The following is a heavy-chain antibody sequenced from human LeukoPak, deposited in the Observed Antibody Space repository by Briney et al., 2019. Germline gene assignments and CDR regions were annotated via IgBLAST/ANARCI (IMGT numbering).Heavy chain of an antibody. CDR2: MNPNSGNT. CDR3: ARGFRSSWYHYYYYYYMDV. J-gene: IGHJ6*03. V-gene: IGHV1-8*02. D-gene: IGHD6-13*01. CDR1: GYTFNTYG. Sequence: ASVKVSCKASGYTFNTYGITWVRQAPGQGLEWMGWMNPNSGNTGYAQKFQGRVTMTRNTSISTAYMELSSLRSEDTAVYYCARGFRSSWYHYYYYYYMDVWGKGTTVTISS.